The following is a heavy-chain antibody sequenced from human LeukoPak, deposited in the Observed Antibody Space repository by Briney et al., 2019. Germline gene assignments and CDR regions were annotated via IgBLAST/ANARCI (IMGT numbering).Heavy chain of an antibody. D-gene: IGHD5-12*01. CDR1: GFTFSSYA. V-gene: IGHV3-30*04. Sequence: GGCLRLSCAASGFTFSSYAMHWVRQAPGKGLEWVAVISYDGSNKYYADSVKGRFTISRDNSKNTLYLQMNSLRAEDTAVYYCARDPGGYDFDYWGQGTLVTVSS. CDR2: ISYDGSNK. CDR3: ARDPGGYDFDY. J-gene: IGHJ4*02.